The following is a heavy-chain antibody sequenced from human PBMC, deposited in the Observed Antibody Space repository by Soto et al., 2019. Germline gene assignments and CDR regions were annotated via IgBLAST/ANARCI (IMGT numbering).Heavy chain of an antibody. D-gene: IGHD3-16*01. Sequence: QVRLVQSGTEVKRPGASVMVSCKASGYKFANYAIHWVRQAPGQKFEWMGWINTGKGNTRNSQKFEDRVTFTSETSATTVQLEVGSLKFEDTAVYSCARDLSGWGLTNGHYGVDVWGQGTTVIVSS. J-gene: IGHJ6*01. CDR3: ARDLSGWGLTNGHYGVDV. CDR2: INTGKGNT. V-gene: IGHV1-3*04. CDR1: GYKFANYA.